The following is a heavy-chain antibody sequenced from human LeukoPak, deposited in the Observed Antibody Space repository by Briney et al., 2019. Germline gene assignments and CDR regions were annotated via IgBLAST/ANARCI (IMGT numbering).Heavy chain of an antibody. CDR1: GFIFRNYL. J-gene: IGHJ4*02. D-gene: IGHD1-1*01. CDR2: ISRDGATT. Sequence: GGSLRLSCAASGFIFRNYLMHWVRQARGKGLVWVSCISRDGATTHYASSVKGRFTISRDNAKNMVYLQMDSRSAEDTAVYYCVRLLDIDYWGQGTLVTVSS. CDR3: VRLLDIDY. V-gene: IGHV3-74*01.